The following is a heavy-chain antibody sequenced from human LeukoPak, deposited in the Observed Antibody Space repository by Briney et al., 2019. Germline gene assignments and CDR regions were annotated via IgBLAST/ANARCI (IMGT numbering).Heavy chain of an antibody. CDR1: GYTFTGYY. J-gene: IGHJ6*02. CDR3: ARDLGLYCSGGSCYSGGEGDYYYYGMDV. V-gene: IGHV1-18*04. D-gene: IGHD2-15*01. Sequence: ASVKVSCKASGYTFTGYYMHWVRQAPGQGLEWMGWISAYNGNTNYAQKLQGRVTMTTDTSTSTAYMELRSLRSDDTAVYYCARDLGLYCSGGSCYSGGEGDYYYYGMDVWGQGTTVTVSS. CDR2: ISAYNGNT.